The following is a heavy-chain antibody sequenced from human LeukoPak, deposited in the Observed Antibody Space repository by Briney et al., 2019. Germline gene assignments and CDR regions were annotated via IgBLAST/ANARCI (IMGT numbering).Heavy chain of an antibody. CDR3: AKDAPLYYGMDV. CDR1: GFTFSSYA. J-gene: IGHJ6*02. CDR2: ISYDGSNK. Sequence: GGSLRLSCAASGFTFSSYAMSWVRQAPGKGLEWVAVISYDGSNKYYADSVKGRFTISRDNSKNTLYLQMNSLRAEDTAVYYCAKDAPLYYGMDVWGQGTTVTVSS. V-gene: IGHV3-30*18.